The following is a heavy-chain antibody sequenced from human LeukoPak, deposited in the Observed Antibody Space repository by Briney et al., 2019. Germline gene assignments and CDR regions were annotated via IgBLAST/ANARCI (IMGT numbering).Heavy chain of an antibody. V-gene: IGHV3-23*01. CDR2: ITGSDSNT. D-gene: IGHD1-26*01. CDR3: AKHTGNYAFDY. CDR1: GFTFSSYA. Sequence: GGSPRLSCAASGFTFSSYALSWVRQAPGKGLEWVSAITGSDSNTFYADSVKGRFTISRDNSKNTLYLQMNSLRAEDTAVYHCAKHTGNYAFDYWGQGTLVTVSS. J-gene: IGHJ4*02.